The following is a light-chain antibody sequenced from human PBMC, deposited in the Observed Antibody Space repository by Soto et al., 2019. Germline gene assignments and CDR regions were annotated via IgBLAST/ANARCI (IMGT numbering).Light chain of an antibody. CDR1: SSDVGGNKY. J-gene: IGLJ1*01. CDR3: SAFTGTTYV. Sequence: QSVLTQPASVSGSPGQSITISCTGTSSDVGGNKYVSWYQHYPGKAPKLVICDVSNRPSGVSNRFSGSKSGNTASLTISGLQAEDEADYYCSAFTGTTYVFGTGTKVTV. V-gene: IGLV2-14*03. CDR2: DVS.